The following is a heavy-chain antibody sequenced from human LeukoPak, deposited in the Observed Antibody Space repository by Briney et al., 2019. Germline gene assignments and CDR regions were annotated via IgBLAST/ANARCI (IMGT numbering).Heavy chain of an antibody. Sequence: SETLSLTCSVSGFSMKSSYYWAWIRQSPGKGLEWIGSIYHSESTYYNPSLRSRVTISIDTPNDQFSLKMRSVTAADTAVYYYASSYYYDSSGYLHDAFDIWGQGTMVTVSS. CDR2: IYHSEST. CDR3: ASSYYYDSSGYLHDAFDI. CDR1: GFSMKSSYY. D-gene: IGHD3-22*01. V-gene: IGHV4-38-2*01. J-gene: IGHJ3*02.